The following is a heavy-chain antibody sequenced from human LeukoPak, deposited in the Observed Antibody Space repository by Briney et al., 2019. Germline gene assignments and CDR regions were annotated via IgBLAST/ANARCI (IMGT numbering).Heavy chain of an antibody. J-gene: IGHJ4*02. V-gene: IGHV3-21*01. Sequence: PGGSLRLSCAASGFTFSSYEMNWVRQAPGKGLEWVSSISISSSYIYYAESVKGRFTISRDNAKNSLYLKMNSLRADDTAVYYCTRPDYYRGAESYGGDYWGQGTLVTISS. D-gene: IGHD3-10*01. CDR2: ISISSSYI. CDR3: TRPDYYRGAESYGGDY. CDR1: GFTFSSYE.